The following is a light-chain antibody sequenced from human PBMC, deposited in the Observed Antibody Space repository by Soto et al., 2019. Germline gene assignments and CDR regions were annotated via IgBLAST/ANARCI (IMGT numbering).Light chain of an antibody. V-gene: IGLV2-23*01. CDR2: EGS. CDR1: RSDVGSYNL. CDR3: CSYAGSSTWV. Sequence: QSALTQPASVSGSPGQSITISCTGTRSDVGSYNLVSWYQQHPGKAPKLMIYEGSKRPSGVSNRFSGSKSGNTASLTISGLQAEYEADYYCCSYAGSSTWVFGGGTKLTVL. J-gene: IGLJ3*02.